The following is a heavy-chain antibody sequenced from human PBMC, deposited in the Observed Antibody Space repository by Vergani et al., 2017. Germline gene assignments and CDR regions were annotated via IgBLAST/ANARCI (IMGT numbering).Heavy chain of an antibody. V-gene: IGHV4-38-2*01. CDR3: ARHEYSSSWYGC. J-gene: IGHJ5*01. Sequence: QLQLQESGPGLVRPSDTLSLTCAVSGYSISSGYYWGWIRQPPGKGLEWIGSIYHSWSTYYNPSLKRRVTISVDTSKNQFSLKLSSVTAADTAVYYCARHEYSSSWYGCWGQGTLVTVSS. CDR1: GYSISSGYY. CDR2: IYHSWST. D-gene: IGHD6-13*01.